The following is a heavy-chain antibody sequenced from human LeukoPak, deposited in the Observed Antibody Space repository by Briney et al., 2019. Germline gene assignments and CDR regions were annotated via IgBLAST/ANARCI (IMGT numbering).Heavy chain of an antibody. Sequence: MASETLSLTCTVSGGSISSYYWSWIRQPAGKGLEWIGGIYTSGSTNYNPSLKSRVTISVDTSKNQFSLKLSSVTAADTAVYYCARGPGRYYGSGSSGYWGQGTLVTVSS. CDR3: ARGPGRYYGSGSSGY. J-gene: IGHJ4*02. CDR1: GGSISSYY. D-gene: IGHD3-10*01. V-gene: IGHV4-4*07. CDR2: IYTSGST.